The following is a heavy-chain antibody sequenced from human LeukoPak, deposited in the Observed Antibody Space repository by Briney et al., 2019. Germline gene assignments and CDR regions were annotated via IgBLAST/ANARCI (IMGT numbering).Heavy chain of an antibody. CDR2: IYYSGST. D-gene: IGHD3-9*01. V-gene: IGHV4-39*01. J-gene: IGHJ4*02. CDR3: ARHYYDILTGYYWYYFDY. CDR1: GGSISSSSYY. Sequence: SETLSLTCTVSGGSISSSSYYWGWIRQPPGKGLEWIGSIYYSGSTYYNPSLKSRVTISVYTSKNQFSLKLSSVTAADTAVYYCARHYYDILTGYYWYYFDYWGQGTLVTVSS.